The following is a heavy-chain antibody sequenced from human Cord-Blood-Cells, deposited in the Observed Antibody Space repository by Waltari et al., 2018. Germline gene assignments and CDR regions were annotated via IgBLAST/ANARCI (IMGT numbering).Heavy chain of an antibody. V-gene: IGHV1-2*02. CDR2: INPNSGGT. D-gene: IGHD7-27*01. CDR3: ARAPNWGSSWFDP. CDR1: GYTFTGYY. Sequence: GASVKVSCTASGYTFTGYYLHWVRQAPGQGLEWMGWINPNSGGTNYAQKFQGRVTMTTDTSISTAYMELSRLRSDDTAVYYCARAPNWGSSWFDPWGQGTLVTVSS. J-gene: IGHJ5*02.